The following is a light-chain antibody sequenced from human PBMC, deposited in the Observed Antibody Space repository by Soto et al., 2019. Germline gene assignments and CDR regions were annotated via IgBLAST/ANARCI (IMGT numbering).Light chain of an antibody. Sequence: DIQMTQSPSSLSASVGDRVTLTCRASQDIRHYLAWYQQRPGKVPKLLIYASSTLQSGVPSRFSGSGSGTDFTLTISSLQPEDVATYYCQKHNSVPLTFGGGTKVDIK. CDR1: QDIRHY. J-gene: IGKJ4*01. CDR2: ASS. CDR3: QKHNSVPLT. V-gene: IGKV1-27*01.